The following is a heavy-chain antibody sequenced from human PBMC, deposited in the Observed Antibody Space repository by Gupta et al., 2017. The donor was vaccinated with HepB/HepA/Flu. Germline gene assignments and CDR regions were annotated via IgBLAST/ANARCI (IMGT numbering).Heavy chain of an antibody. CDR2: ISGGAGST. D-gene: IGHD3-9*01. V-gene: IGHV3-23*01. CDR1: GFTFSNYV. J-gene: IGHJ4*02. CDR3: AKDHYDILTGYYLFDY. Sequence: EVQLLESGGGLVQPGGSLRLSCAAAGFTFSNYVMNWVRRAPGKGLEWVSTISGGAGSTYYADSVKGRFTISRDNSKNTLYLQMNSLRAEDTAVYYCAKDHYDILTGYYLFDYWGQGTLVTVSS.